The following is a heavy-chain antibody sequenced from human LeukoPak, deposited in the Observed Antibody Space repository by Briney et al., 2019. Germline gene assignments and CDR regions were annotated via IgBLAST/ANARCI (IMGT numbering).Heavy chain of an antibody. CDR3: ARTKQQLALDY. V-gene: IGHV4-59*01. D-gene: IGHD6-13*01. CDR2: IYYSGST. J-gene: IGHJ4*02. Sequence: SETLSLTCTVSGGSISSYYWSWIRQPPGKGLEWIGYIYYSGSTNYNPSLKSRVTISVDTPKNQFSLKLSSVTAADTAVYYCARTKQQLALDYWGQGTLVTVSS. CDR1: GGSISSYY.